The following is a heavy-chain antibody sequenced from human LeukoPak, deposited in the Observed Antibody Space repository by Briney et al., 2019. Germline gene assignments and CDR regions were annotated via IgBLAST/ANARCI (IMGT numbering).Heavy chain of an antibody. CDR2: IYYSGST. CDR1: GGSISSSSFH. J-gene: IGHJ4*02. D-gene: IGHD6-13*01. CDR3: ARDRIAAAGTPFDY. Sequence: SETLSLTCTVSGGSISSSSFHWGWIRQPPGKGLEWIGSIYYSGSTYYNPSLKSRVTISVDTSKNQFSLKLSSVTAADTAVYYCARDRIAAAGTPFDYWGQGTLVTVSS. V-gene: IGHV4-39*07.